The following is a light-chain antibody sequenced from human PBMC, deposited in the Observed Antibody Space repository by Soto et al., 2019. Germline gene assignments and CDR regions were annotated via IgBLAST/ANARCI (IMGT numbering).Light chain of an antibody. V-gene: IGKV3D-7*01. CDR1: QDILNY. CDR3: QQDYNLFT. CDR2: GAS. Sequence: TQSPSSLSASVGDRVTITCHASQDILNYLNWYQQKPGQAPRLLIYGASTRATGIPARFSGSGSGTDFTLTISSLQPEDFAVYYCQQDYNLFTFGPGTKVDIK. J-gene: IGKJ3*01.